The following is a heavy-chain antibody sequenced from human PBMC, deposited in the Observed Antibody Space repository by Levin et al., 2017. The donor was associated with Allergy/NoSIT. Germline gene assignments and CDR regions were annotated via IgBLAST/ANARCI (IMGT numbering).Heavy chain of an antibody. V-gene: IGHV5-51*01. CDR1: GYSFTSYW. CDR3: ARPKYYYDSSGYYPLDAFDI. CDR2: IYPGDSDT. Sequence: GESLKISCKGSGYSFTSYWIGWVRQMPGKGLEWMGIIYPGDSDTRYSPSFQGQVTISADKSISTAYLQWSSLKASDTAMYYCARPKYYYDSSGYYPLDAFDIWGQGTMVTVSS. J-gene: IGHJ3*02. D-gene: IGHD3-22*01.